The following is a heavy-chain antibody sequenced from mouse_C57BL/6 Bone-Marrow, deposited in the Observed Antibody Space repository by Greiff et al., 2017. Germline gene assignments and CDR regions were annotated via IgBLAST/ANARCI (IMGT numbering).Heavy chain of an antibody. J-gene: IGHJ1*03. Sequence: VHLVESGAELMKPGASVKLSCKATGYTFTGYWIEWVKQRPGHGLEWIGEILPGSGSTNYNEKFKGKATFTADTSSNTAYMQLSRLTTEDAAIYYCASWDYGSSDGYWYFDVWGTGTTVTVSS. CDR3: ASWDYGSSDGYWYFDV. CDR2: ILPGSGST. CDR1: GYTFTGYW. D-gene: IGHD1-1*01. V-gene: IGHV1-9*01.